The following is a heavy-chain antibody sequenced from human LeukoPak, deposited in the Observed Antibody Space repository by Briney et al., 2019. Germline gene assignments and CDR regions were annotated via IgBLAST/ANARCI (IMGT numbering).Heavy chain of an antibody. Sequence: GGSLRLSCAASGFSFSNYDMNWVRQAPGKGLAWVSYIGSSGSNVYYAGSVKGRFTISRDNAKNSLYLQMNSLRAEDTAVYYCAKGGYCSSSSCYSAIDYWGQGTLVTVSS. V-gene: IGHV3-48*03. CDR2: IGSSGSNV. CDR1: GFSFSNYD. CDR3: AKGGYCSSSSCYSAIDY. J-gene: IGHJ4*02. D-gene: IGHD2-2*01.